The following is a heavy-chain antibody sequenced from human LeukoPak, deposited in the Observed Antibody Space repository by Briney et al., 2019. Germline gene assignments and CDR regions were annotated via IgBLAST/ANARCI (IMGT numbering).Heavy chain of an antibody. J-gene: IGHJ6*02. D-gene: IGHD2-15*01. CDR3: AKDRSSGGSRAPNYSMDV. CDR2: ISGSGGST. Sequence: PGGSLRLSCAASGFTFSSYAMSWVRQAPGKGLEWVSAISGSGGSTYYADSVKGRFTISRDNSKNTLYLQMNSLRAEDTAVYYCAKDRSSGGSRAPNYSMDVWGQGTTVTVSS. V-gene: IGHV3-23*01. CDR1: GFTFSSYA.